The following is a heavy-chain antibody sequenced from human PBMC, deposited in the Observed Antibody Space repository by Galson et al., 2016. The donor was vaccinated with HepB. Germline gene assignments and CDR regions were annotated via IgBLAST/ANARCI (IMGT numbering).Heavy chain of an antibody. D-gene: IGHD3-9*01. Sequence: SLRLSCAVSGFTFRNHQMHWIRQVPGKGLMWVARIEGDGTRQIYAASVEGRVIISSDSAENTVYLQMTRLRAEDTALYYCARYLSGPDLWGQGTLVTVSP. CDR2: IEGDGTRQ. CDR1: GFTFRNHQ. J-gene: IGHJ5*02. V-gene: IGHV3-74*01. CDR3: ARYLSGPDL.